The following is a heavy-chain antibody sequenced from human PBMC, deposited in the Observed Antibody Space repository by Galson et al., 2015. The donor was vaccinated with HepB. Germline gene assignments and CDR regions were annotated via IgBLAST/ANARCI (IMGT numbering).Heavy chain of an antibody. V-gene: IGHV3-74*01. CDR3: LRSHRSLYGDFDH. D-gene: IGHD4/OR15-4a*01. J-gene: IGHJ4*02. CDR2: INPAGGST. CDR1: EFTFSEYW. Sequence: SLRLSCAVSEFTFSEYWMHWVRQAPGEGLVWVSRINPAGGSTNYADSVKGRFTISRDNAKNTLYLQMNSLGAADTAVYYCLRSHRSLYGDFDHWGQGTLVTVSS.